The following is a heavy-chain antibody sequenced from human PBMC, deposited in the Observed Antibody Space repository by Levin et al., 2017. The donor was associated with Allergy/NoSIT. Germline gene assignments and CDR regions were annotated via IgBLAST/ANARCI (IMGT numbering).Heavy chain of an antibody. CDR2: IYPDDSDT. J-gene: IGHJ3*02. D-gene: IGHD1-1*01. Sequence: GESLKISCEASGYSFSSYWIGWVRQMPGRGLEWMGIIYPDDSDTTYNPSFQGQATMSADKSINTAYLHWSSLKASDTAIYYCARQSGGYDAFDIWGRGTMVTVSS. CDR3: ARQSGGYDAFDI. V-gene: IGHV5-51*01. CDR1: GYSFSSYW.